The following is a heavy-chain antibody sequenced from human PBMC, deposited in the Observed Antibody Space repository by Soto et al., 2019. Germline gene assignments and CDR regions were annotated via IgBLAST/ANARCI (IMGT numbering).Heavy chain of an antibody. CDR3: ATKGGVVGDYRDQNCLAP. V-gene: IGHV4-59*11. CDR2: IYFSGST. Sequence: QVQLQESGPGLVKPSETLSLTCSVSGDPINNHYWSWIRQSPGRGLEWIGHIYFSGSTNYNPSLTRLLTISVETSQNPFPLESGAVTPADTAVYQRATKGGVVGDYRDQNCLAPWGQGTVVAVSS. J-gene: IGHJ5*02. CDR1: GDPINNHY. D-gene: IGHD4-17*01.